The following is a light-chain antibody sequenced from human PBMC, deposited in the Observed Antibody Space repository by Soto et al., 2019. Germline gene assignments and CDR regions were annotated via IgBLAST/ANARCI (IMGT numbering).Light chain of an antibody. CDR1: SSDVGGYNY. J-gene: IGLJ2*01. Sequence: QSALTQPASVSGSPGQSITISCTGTSSDVGGYNYVSWYQQHPGKAPKLMIYDVSNRPSGVSNRFSDSKSGNTASLTISGLQAEDEVDYYCSSYTSSSTPHVVFGGGTKLTVL. V-gene: IGLV2-14*01. CDR2: DVS. CDR3: SSYTSSSTPHVV.